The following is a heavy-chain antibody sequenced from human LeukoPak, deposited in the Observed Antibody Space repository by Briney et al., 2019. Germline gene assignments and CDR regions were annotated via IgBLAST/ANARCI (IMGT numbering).Heavy chain of an antibody. D-gene: IGHD6-19*01. Sequence: PGGSLRLPCAASGFTFSNFGMRWVRQTPGKGLEWVSSISSSATYIDYADSVKGRFTISRDNARNSLFLHMTSLTAEDTAVYFCAIDTYSSGWYTFDYWGQGTLVTVSS. J-gene: IGHJ4*02. CDR3: AIDTYSSGWYTFDY. CDR1: GFTFSNFG. CDR2: ISSSATYI. V-gene: IGHV3-21*01.